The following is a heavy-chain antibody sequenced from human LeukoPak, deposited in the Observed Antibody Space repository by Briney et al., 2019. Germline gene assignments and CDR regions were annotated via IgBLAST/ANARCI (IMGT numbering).Heavy chain of an antibody. V-gene: IGHV4-59*12. CDR3: ASKLELRKGGGIDY. D-gene: IGHD1-7*01. CDR2: IYYSGST. J-gene: IGHJ4*02. CDR1: GASISSYY. Sequence: PSETLSLTCSVSGASISSYYWSWIRQPPGKGLEWIGYIYYSGSTNYNPSLKSRVTISVDTSKNQFSLKLSSVTAADTAVYYCASKLELRKGGGIDYWGQGTLVTVSS.